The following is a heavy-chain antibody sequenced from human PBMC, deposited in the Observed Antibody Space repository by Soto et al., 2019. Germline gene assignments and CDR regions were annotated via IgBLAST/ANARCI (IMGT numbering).Heavy chain of an antibody. CDR1: GGSISSGGYY. CDR3: ARGRYFDWSMTGAYNGFDP. CDR2: IYYSGST. J-gene: IGHJ5*02. V-gene: IGHV4-31*03. D-gene: IGHD3-9*01. Sequence: SETLSLTCTVSGGSISSGGYYWSWIRQHPGKGLEWIGYIYYSGSTYYNPSLKSRVTISVDTSKNQFSLKLSSVTAADTAVYYCARGRYFDWSMTGAYNGFDPWRQGTLVTVS.